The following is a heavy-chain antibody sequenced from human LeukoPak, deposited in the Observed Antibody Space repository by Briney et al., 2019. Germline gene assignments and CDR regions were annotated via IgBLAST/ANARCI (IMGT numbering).Heavy chain of an antibody. CDR2: IYYSGST. J-gene: IGHJ4*02. Sequence: SETLSLTCTVSGGSISAGGSYWSWIRQPPGKGLEWIGSIYYSGSTYYNPSLKSRVTISVDTSKNQFSLKLSSVTAADTAVYYCARDSGGSCYDYWGQGTLVTVSS. CDR1: GGSISAGGSY. D-gene: IGHD2-15*01. V-gene: IGHV4-39*07. CDR3: ARDSGGSCYDY.